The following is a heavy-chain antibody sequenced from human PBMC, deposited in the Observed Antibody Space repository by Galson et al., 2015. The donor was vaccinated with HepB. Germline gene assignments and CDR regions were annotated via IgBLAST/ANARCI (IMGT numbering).Heavy chain of an antibody. CDR3: ATEIQTHFDY. V-gene: IGHV3-23*01. CDR2: ISDSGGNT. J-gene: IGHJ4*02. Sequence: SLRLSCAASGFTFSNYAMNWVRQAPGKGLEWVTTISDSGGNTHYPDSVKGRFTISRDNSKNTLYLQMNSLRVEDTAVYYCATEIQTHFDYWGQGTLVTVSS. CDR1: GFTFSNYA. D-gene: IGHD5-18*01.